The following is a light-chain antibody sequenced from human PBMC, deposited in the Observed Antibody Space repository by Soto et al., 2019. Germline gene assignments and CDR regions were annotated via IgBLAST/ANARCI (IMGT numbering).Light chain of an antibody. Sequence: DIQMTQSPSSLSSSVGQRVTITCRASQSISTYLNWYQKKPGKAPNLLIYDASRLQSGVPSRFSGSGGGTDFTLSISSVQPEDFATYFCQQSYMDPITFGQGTRLEI. CDR1: QSISTY. J-gene: IGKJ5*01. V-gene: IGKV1-39*01. CDR3: QQSYMDPIT. CDR2: DAS.